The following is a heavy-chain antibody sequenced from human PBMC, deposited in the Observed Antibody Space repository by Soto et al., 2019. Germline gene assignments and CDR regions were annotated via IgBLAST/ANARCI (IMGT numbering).Heavy chain of an antibody. V-gene: IGHV3-11*01. J-gene: IGHJ3*02. D-gene: IGHD6-19*01. CDR1: GFTFSDYY. CDR2: ISRSGSTV. Sequence: GGSLRLSCAASGFTFSDYYMSWIRQAPGKGLEWVSYISRSGSTVYYADSVKGRFIISRDNAKNSLYLQMNSLRAEDTAVYYCARGRPYSSGWAYDVFDIWGQGTMVTVSS. CDR3: ARGRPYSSGWAYDVFDI.